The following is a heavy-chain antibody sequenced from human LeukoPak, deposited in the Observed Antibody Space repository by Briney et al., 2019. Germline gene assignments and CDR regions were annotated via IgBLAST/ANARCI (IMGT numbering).Heavy chain of an antibody. V-gene: IGHV4-59*08. CDR1: GDSIRSYY. Sequence: SETLSLTCSVSGDSIRSYYWSWIRQPPGKGLEWIGYVFHTGHTSYNPSLKSRVDVSLDTSKGQFSLKLNSVTAADTAVYYCTSHCFGSPHFDPWGQGTLVTVSS. J-gene: IGHJ5*02. CDR2: VFHTGHT. D-gene: IGHD3-10*01. CDR3: TSHCFGSPHFDP.